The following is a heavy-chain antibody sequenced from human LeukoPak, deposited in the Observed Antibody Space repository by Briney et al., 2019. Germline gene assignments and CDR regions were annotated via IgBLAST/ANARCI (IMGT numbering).Heavy chain of an antibody. V-gene: IGHV3-43*02. D-gene: IGHD6-13*01. CDR1: GFTFDDYA. J-gene: IGHJ4*02. Sequence: PGGSLRLSCAASGFTFDDYAMHWVRQAPGKGLEWVSLISGDGGSTYYADSVKGRFTISRDNSKNSLYLQMNSLRTEDTALYYCAEDIGEHWALIAAAGRGSDYWGQGTLVTVSS. CDR3: AEDIGEHWALIAAAGRGSDY. CDR2: ISGDGGST.